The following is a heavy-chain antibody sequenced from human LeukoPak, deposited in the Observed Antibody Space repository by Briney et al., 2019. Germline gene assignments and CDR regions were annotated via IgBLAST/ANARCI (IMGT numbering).Heavy chain of an antibody. CDR1: GYTLTELS. Sequence: GASVKVSCKVSGYTLTELSVHWVRQAPGKGLEWMGGFDREDDAPIYAQRFQGRVTMTGDTSTDTAYIELSSLRSEDTAVYYCATLDFYYDSSGRPLPPDWGQGTLVTVSS. V-gene: IGHV1-24*01. CDR2: FDREDDAP. CDR3: ATLDFYYDSSGRPLPPD. D-gene: IGHD3-22*01. J-gene: IGHJ4*02.